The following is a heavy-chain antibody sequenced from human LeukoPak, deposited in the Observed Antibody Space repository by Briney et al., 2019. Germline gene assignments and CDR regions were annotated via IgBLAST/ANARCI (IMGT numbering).Heavy chain of an antibody. CDR3: ARSKGSTINAFDI. CDR2: IWYDGTNK. J-gene: IGHJ3*02. V-gene: IGHV3-33*01. D-gene: IGHD5/OR15-5a*01. Sequence: PGRSLRLSCAASGFTFSSYGMHWVRQAPGKGLEWVAIIWYDGTNKYYADSVKGRFTISRDNSKNTLYLQMNSLRAEDTAVYYCARSKGSTINAFDIWGQGTMATVSS. CDR1: GFTFSSYG.